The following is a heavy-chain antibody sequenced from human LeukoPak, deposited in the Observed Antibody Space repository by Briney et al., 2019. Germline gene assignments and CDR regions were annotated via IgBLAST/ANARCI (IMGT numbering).Heavy chain of an antibody. CDR2: ISGSGGST. V-gene: IGHV3-23*01. Sequence: QAGGSLRLSCAASGFTFSSYAMSWVRQAPGKGLEWVSAISGSGGSTYYADSVKGRFTISRDNSKNTLYLQMNSLRAEDTAVYYCARDSADTAMVTADFDYWGQGTLVTVSS. CDR1: GFTFSSYA. J-gene: IGHJ4*02. CDR3: ARDSADTAMVTADFDY. D-gene: IGHD5-18*01.